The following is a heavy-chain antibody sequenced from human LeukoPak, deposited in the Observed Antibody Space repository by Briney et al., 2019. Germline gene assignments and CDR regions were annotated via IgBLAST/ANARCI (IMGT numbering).Heavy chain of an antibody. D-gene: IGHD2-21*01. CDR3: ARSLWPEDY. Sequence: PGGSLRLSCAASGFAFSSYWASWVRQAPGKGLEWVANINQDGCGQNYVDSVRGRFTISRDNAKNSVYLQMNSLRAEDTAVYYCARSLWPEDYWGQGILVTVSS. V-gene: IGHV3-7*01. CDR2: INQDGCGQ. CDR1: GFAFSSYW. J-gene: IGHJ4*02.